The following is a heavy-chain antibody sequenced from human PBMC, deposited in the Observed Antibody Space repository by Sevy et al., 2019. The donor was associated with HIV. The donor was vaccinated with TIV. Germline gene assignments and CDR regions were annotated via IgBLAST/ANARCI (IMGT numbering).Heavy chain of an antibody. CDR3: ATAPGYYDSSPFDY. CDR1: GFTFSNAW. V-gene: IGHV3-15*01. CDR2: IKSKIDGETT. D-gene: IGHD3-22*01. J-gene: IGHJ4*02. Sequence: GGSLRLSCAVSGFTFSNAWMNWVRQAPGTGLQWVGLIKSKIDGETTDDAAPVKGRFTISRDDSKKTVYLQMNSLKTEDTAVYYCATAPGYYDSSPFDYWGPGTLVTVSS.